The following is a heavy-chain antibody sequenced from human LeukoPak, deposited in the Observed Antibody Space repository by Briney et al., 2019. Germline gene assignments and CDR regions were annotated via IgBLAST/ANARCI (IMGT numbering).Heavy chain of an antibody. CDR2: IRSDGSGE. Sequence: GGSLRLSCVASGFIFSDYGMHWVRQAPGKGLEWVAFIRSDGSGEYYTGSVRGRFTTSRDNSKNTLYVQMNSLRLEDTAVYYCGKHDSASDYWGQGTLVTVSS. CDR3: GKHDSASDY. J-gene: IGHJ4*02. CDR1: GFIFSDYG. D-gene: IGHD1-26*01. V-gene: IGHV3-30*02.